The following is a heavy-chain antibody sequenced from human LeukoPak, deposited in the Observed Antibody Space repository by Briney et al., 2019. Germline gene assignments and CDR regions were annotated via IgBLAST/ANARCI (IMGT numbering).Heavy chain of an antibody. CDR3: ARAPPITMIVVVKYGMDV. J-gene: IGHJ6*02. Sequence: GGSLRLSCAASGFTFSSYWMHWVRQAPGKGLVWVSRINSDGSSTSYADSVKGRFTISRGNAKNTLYLQMNSLRAEDTAVYYCARAPPITMIVVVKYGMDVWGQGTTVTVSS. CDR2: INSDGSST. CDR1: GFTFSSYW. D-gene: IGHD3-22*01. V-gene: IGHV3-74*01.